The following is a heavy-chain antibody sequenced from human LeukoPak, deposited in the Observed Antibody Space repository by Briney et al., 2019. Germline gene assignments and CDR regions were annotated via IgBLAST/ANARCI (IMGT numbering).Heavy chain of an antibody. J-gene: IGHJ4*02. V-gene: IGHV3-23*01. D-gene: IGHD1-26*01. CDR2: ISTSGDTT. CDR3: AKDRATSSGSYYGYFGY. CDR1: GFTFSNYW. Sequence: GGSLRLSCAASGFTFSNYWMHWVRQAPGKGPEWLSAISTSGDTTYYADSVKGRFTISRDNSKNTLYLQMNSLRAEDTALYYCAKDRATSSGSYYGYFGYWGQGTLVTVSS.